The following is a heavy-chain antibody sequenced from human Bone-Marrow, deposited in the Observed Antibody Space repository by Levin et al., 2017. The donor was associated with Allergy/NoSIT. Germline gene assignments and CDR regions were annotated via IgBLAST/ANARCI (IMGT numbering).Heavy chain of an antibody. CDR3: PIAVAGYFDY. CDR1: GGSISSSSYY. V-gene: IGHV4-39*01. CDR2: IYYSGST. Sequence: SETLSLTCTVSGGSISSSSYYWGWIRQPPGKGLEWIGSIYYSGSTYYNPSLKSRVTISVDTSKNQFSLKLSSVTAADTAVYYCPIAVAGYFDYWGQGTLVTVSS. J-gene: IGHJ4*02. D-gene: IGHD6-19*01.